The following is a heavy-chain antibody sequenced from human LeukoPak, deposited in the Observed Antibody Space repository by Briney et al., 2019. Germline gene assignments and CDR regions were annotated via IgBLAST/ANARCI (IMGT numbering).Heavy chain of an antibody. D-gene: IGHD2-2*01. V-gene: IGHV3-7*01. CDR2: IKQDGSEK. CDR1: GFTFSSYW. Sequence: GGSLRLSCAASGFTFSSYWMSWVRQAPGKGLEWVASIKQDGSEKYYVDSVKGRFTISRDNAKNSLYLQMNSLRAEDTAVYYCARGWDCSSTSCYYYFDYWGQGTLVTVSS. J-gene: IGHJ4*02. CDR3: ARGWDCSSTSCYYYFDY.